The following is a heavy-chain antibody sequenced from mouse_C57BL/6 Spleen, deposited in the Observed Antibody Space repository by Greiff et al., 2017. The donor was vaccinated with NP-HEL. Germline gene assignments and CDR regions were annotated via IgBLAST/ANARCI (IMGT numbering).Heavy chain of an antibody. V-gene: IGHV1-64*01. CDR1: GYTFTSYW. CDR3: ARGSSYAMDY. D-gene: IGHD1-1*01. Sequence: QVQLKQPGAELVKPGASVKLSCKASGYTFTSYWMHWVKQRPGQGLEWIGVIHPNSGSTNYNEKFKSKATLTVDTSSSTAYMQLSSLTSEDSAVYCCARGSSYAMDYWGQGTSVTVSS. CDR2: IHPNSGST. J-gene: IGHJ4*01.